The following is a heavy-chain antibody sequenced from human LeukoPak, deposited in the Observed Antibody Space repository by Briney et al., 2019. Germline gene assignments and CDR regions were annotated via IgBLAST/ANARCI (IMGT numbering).Heavy chain of an antibody. V-gene: IGHV3-53*01. CDR1: GFTVSNSF. CDR3: TKTGGPWD. Sequence: GGSLRLSCAASGFTVSNSFMSWIRQAPGKGLEWVSVIYSDGTSYYADSVRARFSISRDNSKNSLYLQMNSLRVEDTAMYYCTKTGGPWDWGQGTLVTVSS. D-gene: IGHD7-27*01. J-gene: IGHJ4*02. CDR2: IYSDGTS.